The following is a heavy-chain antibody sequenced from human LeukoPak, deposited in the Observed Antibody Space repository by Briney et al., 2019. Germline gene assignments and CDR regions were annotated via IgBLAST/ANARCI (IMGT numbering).Heavy chain of an antibody. J-gene: IGHJ5*02. CDR1: GYTFTSYD. D-gene: IGHD5-12*01. CDR2: MNPNSGNT. V-gene: IGHV1-8*01. CDR3: ARGHKQPKGYSGYDLVDP. Sequence: ASVKVSCKASGYTFTSYDINWVRQATGQGLEWMGWMNPNSGNTGYAQKFQGRVTMTRNTSISTAYMELSSLRSEDTAVFYCARGHKQPKGYSGYDLVDPWGQGTLVTVSS.